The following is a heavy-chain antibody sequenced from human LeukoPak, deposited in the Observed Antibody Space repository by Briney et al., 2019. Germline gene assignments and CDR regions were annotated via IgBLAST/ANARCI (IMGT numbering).Heavy chain of an antibody. D-gene: IGHD6-13*01. V-gene: IGHV1-58*01. J-gene: IGHJ6*02. CDR1: GFTFTSSA. Sequence: SAKVSCKASGFTFTSSAVQWVRQARGQRLEWIGWIVVGSGNTNYAQKFQERVTITRDMSTSTAYMELSSLRSEDTAVYYCAADQLVLHYYGMDVWGQGTTVTVSS. CDR2: IVVGSGNT. CDR3: AADQLVLHYYGMDV.